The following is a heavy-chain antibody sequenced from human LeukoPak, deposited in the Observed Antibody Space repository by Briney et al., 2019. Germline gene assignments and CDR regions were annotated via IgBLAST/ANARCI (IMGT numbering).Heavy chain of an antibody. CDR1: GFTFSSYG. D-gene: IGHD3-3*01. CDR2: ISYDGSNK. Sequence: GGSLRLSCAASGFTFSSYGMHWVRQAPGKGLEWAAVISYDGSNKYYADSVKGRFTISRDNSKNTLYLQMNSLRAEDTAVYYCAALSGSFDYWGQGTLVTVSS. V-gene: IGHV3-30*03. CDR3: AALSGSFDY. J-gene: IGHJ4*02.